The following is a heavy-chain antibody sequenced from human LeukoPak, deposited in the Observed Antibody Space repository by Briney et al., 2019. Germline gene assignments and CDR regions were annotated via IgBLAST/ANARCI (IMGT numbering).Heavy chain of an antibody. V-gene: IGHV4-59*01. J-gene: IGHJ5*02. Sequence: SETLSPTCTVSGGSISSYYWGWIRQPPGKGLEWIGNIYNSGGTNYNPSLKSRVTTSVDTSKNQFSLKLTSVTAADTAVYYCARYRGNSNGGFDPWGQGTLVTVSS. CDR3: ARYRGNSNGGFDP. D-gene: IGHD4-23*01. CDR2: IYNSGGT. CDR1: GGSISSYY.